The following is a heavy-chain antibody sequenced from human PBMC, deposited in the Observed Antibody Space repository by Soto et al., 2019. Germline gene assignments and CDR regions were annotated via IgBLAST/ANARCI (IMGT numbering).Heavy chain of an antibody. J-gene: IGHJ4*02. V-gene: IGHV1-69*01. CDR2: IIPMFGTA. CDR3: ARGWGYDSSDYYYAY. CDR1: GGTFSRHA. D-gene: IGHD3-22*01. Sequence: VQLVQSGAEVRKPGASVKVSCKASGGTFSRHAISWVRQAPGQGLEWMGGIIPMFGTANHAQKFQGRVTITADESTSTAYMELSSLRSEDTAIYYCARGWGYDSSDYYYAYWGQGTVVIVSS.